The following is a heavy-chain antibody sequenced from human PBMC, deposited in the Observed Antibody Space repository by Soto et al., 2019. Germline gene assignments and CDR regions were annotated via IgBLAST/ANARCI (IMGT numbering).Heavy chain of an antibody. J-gene: IGHJ5*02. Sequence: SETLSLTCTVSGGSISSGGYYWSWIRQHPGKGLEWIGYIYYSGSTYYNPSLKSRVTISVDTSKNQFSLKLSSVTAADTAVYYCARERGGRLTGWFDPWGQGTLVTVSS. CDR1: GGSISSGGYY. D-gene: IGHD2-15*01. V-gene: IGHV4-31*03. CDR3: ARERGGRLTGWFDP. CDR2: IYYSGST.